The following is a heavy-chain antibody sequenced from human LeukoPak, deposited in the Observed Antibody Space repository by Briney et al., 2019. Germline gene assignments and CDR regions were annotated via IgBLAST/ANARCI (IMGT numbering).Heavy chain of an antibody. CDR3: AKDTDRDGYYYYGMDV. V-gene: IGHV3-23*01. J-gene: IGHJ6*02. CDR2: ISGSGGST. D-gene: IGHD1-14*01. Sequence: PGGSLRLSCAASGFTFSSYAMSWVRQAPGKGLEWVSAISGSGGSTYYADSVKGRFTISRDNSKNTLYLQMNSLRAEDTAVYYCAKDTDRDGYYYYGMDVWGQGTTVTVSS. CDR1: GFTFSSYA.